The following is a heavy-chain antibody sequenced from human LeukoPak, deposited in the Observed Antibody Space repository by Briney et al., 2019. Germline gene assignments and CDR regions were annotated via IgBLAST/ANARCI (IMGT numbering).Heavy chain of an antibody. D-gene: IGHD6-13*01. CDR1: GFSLSTSGVG. Sequence: SGPTLVNPTQTLTLTCTFSGFSLSTSGVGVGWIRQPPGKALEWLALIYWNDDKRYSPSLKSRLTITKDTYKNQVVLTMTNMDPVDTATYYCAHTSGIAAAYWFDYWGQGTLVTVSS. V-gene: IGHV2-5*01. CDR2: IYWNDDK. J-gene: IGHJ4*02. CDR3: AHTSGIAAAYWFDY.